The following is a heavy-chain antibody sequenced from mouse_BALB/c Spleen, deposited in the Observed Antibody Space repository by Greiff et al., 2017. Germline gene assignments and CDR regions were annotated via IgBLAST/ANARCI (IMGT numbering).Heavy chain of an antibody. CDR1: GFSFTSYG. Sequence: QVQLKESGPGLVPPSQCLSITCTVSGFSFTSYGVHWVRQPPGKGLEWLGVIWAGGSTNYNSALMSRLSISKDNSKSQVFLKMNSLQTDDTAMYYCARDLETWFAYWGQGTLVTVSA. CDR3: ARDLETWFAY. J-gene: IGHJ3*01. CDR2: IWAGGST. V-gene: IGHV2-9*02.